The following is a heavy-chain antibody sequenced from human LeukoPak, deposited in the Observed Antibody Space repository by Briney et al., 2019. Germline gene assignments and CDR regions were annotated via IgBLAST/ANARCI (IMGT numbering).Heavy chain of an antibody. J-gene: IGHJ5*02. Sequence: SETLSLACTLSGGSINNYYWSWIRQPPGKGLEWIGYIYYNGNTNYNPSLKSRVTISVDTSKNQFSLKLSSVTAADTAVYFCAREYSSGLSWFDPWGQGTLVTVSS. V-gene: IGHV4-59*01. CDR2: IYYNGNT. CDR1: GGSINNYY. CDR3: AREYSSGLSWFDP. D-gene: IGHD6-19*01.